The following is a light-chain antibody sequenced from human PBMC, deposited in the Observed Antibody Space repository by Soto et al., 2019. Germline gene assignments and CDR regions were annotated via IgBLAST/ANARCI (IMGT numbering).Light chain of an antibody. CDR1: SSDVGGYNY. CDR2: DVS. Sequence: QSALTQPAPVSGSPGQSITISCTGTSSDVGGYNYVSWYQQHPGKAPKLMIYDVSNRPSGVSNRFSGSKSGNTASLTISGLQAEDEADYYCSSYTSSSKGVFGTGNKVTVL. CDR3: SSYTSSSKGV. J-gene: IGLJ1*01. V-gene: IGLV2-14*01.